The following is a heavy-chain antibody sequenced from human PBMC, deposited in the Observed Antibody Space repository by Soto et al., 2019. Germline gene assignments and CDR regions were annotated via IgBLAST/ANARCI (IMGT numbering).Heavy chain of an antibody. V-gene: IGHV5-51*01. CDR1: GYSFTSYW. CDR2: IYPGDSDT. J-gene: IGHJ4*02. CDR3: ARRIRYSSSPTGPFDY. D-gene: IGHD6-6*01. Sequence: PGESLKISCQGSGYSFTSYWIGWVRQMPGKGLEWMGIIYPGDSDTRYSPSFQGQVTISADKSISTAYLQWSSLKASDTAMYYCARRIRYSSSPTGPFDYWGQGTLVTVSS.